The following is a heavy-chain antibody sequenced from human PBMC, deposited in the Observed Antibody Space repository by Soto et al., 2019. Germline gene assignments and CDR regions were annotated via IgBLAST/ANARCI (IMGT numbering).Heavy chain of an antibody. V-gene: IGHV5-51*01. CDR1: GYSFDSYF. Sequence: GESLKISCKASGYSFDSYFIDWVRQMPGKGLEWMGVIYPDDSDTKYSPSFQGQVIISVDKSINTAYLQWNRLKTSDTAVYYCARKVVLNGMDVWGQGTTVTVSS. D-gene: IGHD3-22*01. CDR3: ARKVVLNGMDV. J-gene: IGHJ6*02. CDR2: IYPDDSDT.